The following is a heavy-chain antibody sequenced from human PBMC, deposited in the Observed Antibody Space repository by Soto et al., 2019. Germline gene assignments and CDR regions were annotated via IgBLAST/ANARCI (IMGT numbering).Heavy chain of an antibody. CDR3: AGQTFTIAAASYGRSNWFDP. D-gene: IGHD6-25*01. Sequence: SETLSLTCSASGGSITSSSHFWGWVRQPPGKGLEWIGSIYFTGNTYYTPSLKSRLTMSIDTSKNEFSLRLNSVTAADTAVYYCAGQTFTIAAASYGRSNWFDPWGPGTLVTVSS. J-gene: IGHJ5*02. CDR2: IYFTGNT. CDR1: GGSITSSSHF. V-gene: IGHV4-39*01.